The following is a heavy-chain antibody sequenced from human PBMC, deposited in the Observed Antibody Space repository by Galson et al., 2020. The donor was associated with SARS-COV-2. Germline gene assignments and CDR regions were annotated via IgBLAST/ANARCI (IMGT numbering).Heavy chain of an antibody. D-gene: IGHD6-13*01. J-gene: IGHJ6*02. CDR3: ARDQISMSRRIAAAVSSGWSYYYGMDV. CDR1: GFTFSDYY. Sequence: TGGSLRLSCAASGFTFSDYYMSWIRRAPGKGLEWVSYISSSGSTIYYADSVKGRFTISRDNAKNSLYLQMNSLRAEDTAVYYCARDQISMSRRIAAAVSSGWSYYYGMDVWGQGTTVTVSS. CDR2: ISSSGSTI. V-gene: IGHV3-11*01.